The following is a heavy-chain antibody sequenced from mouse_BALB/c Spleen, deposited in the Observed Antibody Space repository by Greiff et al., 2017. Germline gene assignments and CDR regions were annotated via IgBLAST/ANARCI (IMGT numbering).Heavy chain of an antibody. D-gene: IGHD4-1*01. CDR2: ISTYYGDA. CDR1: GYTFTDYA. V-gene: IGHV1S137*01. Sequence: QVQLKQSGAELVRPGVSVKISCKGSGYTFTDYAMHWVKQSHAKSLEWIGVISTYYGDASYNQKFKGKATMTVDKSSSTAYMELARLTSEDSAIYYCARGGGTRGYWYFDVWGAGTTVTVSS. J-gene: IGHJ1*01. CDR3: ARGGGTRGYWYFDV.